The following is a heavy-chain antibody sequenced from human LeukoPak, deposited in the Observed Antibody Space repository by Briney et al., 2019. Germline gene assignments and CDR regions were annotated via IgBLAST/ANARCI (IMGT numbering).Heavy chain of an antibody. V-gene: IGHV3-30-3*01. CDR1: GFTFSSYA. J-gene: IGHJ5*02. CDR2: ISYDGSNK. CDR3: TTYSSGHH. Sequence: GGSLRLSCAASGFTFSSYAMHWVRQAPGKGLEWVAVISYDGSNKYYADSVKGRFTISRDNSKNTAYLQMNSLRPEDKAVYYCTTYSSGHHWGQGTLVTVSS. D-gene: IGHD6-19*01.